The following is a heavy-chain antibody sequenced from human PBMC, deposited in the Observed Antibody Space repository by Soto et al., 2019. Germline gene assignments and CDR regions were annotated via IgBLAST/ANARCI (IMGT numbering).Heavy chain of an antibody. CDR3: ARGSYGSGSYVDY. V-gene: IGHV3-13*01. CDR1: GFTFSSYD. D-gene: IGHD3-10*01. J-gene: IGHJ4*02. Sequence: GGSLRLSCAASGFTFSSYDMHWVRQATGKGLEWVSAIGTAGDTYYPGSVKGRFTISRENAKNSLYLQMNSLRAGDTAVYYCARGSYGSGSYVDYWGQGTLVTVSS. CDR2: IGTAGDT.